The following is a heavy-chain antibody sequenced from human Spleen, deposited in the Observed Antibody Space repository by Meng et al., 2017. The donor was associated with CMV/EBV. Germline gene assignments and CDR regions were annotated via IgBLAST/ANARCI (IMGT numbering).Heavy chain of an antibody. D-gene: IGHD5-18*01. V-gene: IGHV3-7*01. CDR3: ARDLGSYVYSYYYGMDV. J-gene: IGHJ6*02. CDR1: GFTFSSYW. Sequence: GESLKISCAASGFTFSSYWMSWVRQAPGKGLEWVANIKQDGSEKYYVDSVKGRFTISRDNAKNSLYLQMNSLRAEDTAVYYCARDLGSYVYSYYYGMDVWGQGTMVTVSS. CDR2: IKQDGSEK.